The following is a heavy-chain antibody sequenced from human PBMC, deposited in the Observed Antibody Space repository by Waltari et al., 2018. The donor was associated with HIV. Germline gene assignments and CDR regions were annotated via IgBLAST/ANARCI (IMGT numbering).Heavy chain of an antibody. CDR2: ISPNSGNT. Sequence: QVQLVQSGAEVTKPGASVKVHCEASGYKFTGYYVNWVRQAPGQGLEWVVWISPNSGNTNDAQSVQDRVTMTRDTSINTAYMDLSRLRSDDTAVYYCARDRERNFYYHGVDVWGQGTTVTVSS. V-gene: IGHV1-2*02. J-gene: IGHJ6*02. CDR1: GYKFTGYY. CDR3: ARDRERNFYYHGVDV.